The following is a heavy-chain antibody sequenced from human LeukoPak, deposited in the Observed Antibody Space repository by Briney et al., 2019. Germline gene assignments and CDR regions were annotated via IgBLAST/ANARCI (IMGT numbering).Heavy chain of an antibody. J-gene: IGHJ4*02. CDR3: ARAYYYDSSGYPPY. V-gene: IGHV1-2*02. CDR2: INPNSGGT. CDR1: GYTFTGYY. D-gene: IGHD3-22*01. Sequence: ASVKVSCKASGYTFTGYYMHWVRQAPGQGLEWMGWINPNSGGTNYAQKFQGRVTMTRDTSISTAYMELSRLRSDDTAVYYCARAYYYDSSGYPPYWGQGTLVTVYS.